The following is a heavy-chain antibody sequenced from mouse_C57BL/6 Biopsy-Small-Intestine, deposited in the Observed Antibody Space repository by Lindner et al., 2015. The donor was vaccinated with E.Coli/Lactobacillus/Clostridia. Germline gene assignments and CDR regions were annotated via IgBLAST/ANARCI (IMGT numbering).Heavy chain of an antibody. J-gene: IGHJ3*01. CDR2: IYPGDGDT. V-gene: IGHV1-82*01. CDR3: ARTAQASWFAY. CDR1: GYAFSSSW. D-gene: IGHD3-2*02. Sequence: VQLQESGPELVKPGASVKISCEASGYAFSSSWMNWVKQRPGKGLEWIGRIYPGDGDTNYNGKFKGKATLTADKSSSTAYMQLSSLTSEDSAVYFCARTAQASWFAYWGQGTLVTVSA.